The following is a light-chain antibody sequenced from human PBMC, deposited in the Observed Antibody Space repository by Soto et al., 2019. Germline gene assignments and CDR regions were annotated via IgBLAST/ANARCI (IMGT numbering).Light chain of an antibody. J-gene: IGKJ5*01. CDR2: WAS. Sequence: DIVMTQSPDSLAVSLGERATINCKSSQSVLYSPNNKNYLAWYQHKPGQPHKMLIYWASIRESGVHDRFSGSGSGTDFTLTIRSVEPEDFAVYICKQRSNWPPTFGQGTRLEIK. CDR3: KQRSNWPPT. CDR1: QSVLYSPNNKNY. V-gene: IGKV4-1*01.